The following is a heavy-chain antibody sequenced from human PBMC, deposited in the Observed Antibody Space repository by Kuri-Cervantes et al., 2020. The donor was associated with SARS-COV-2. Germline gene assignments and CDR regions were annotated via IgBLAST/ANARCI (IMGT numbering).Heavy chain of an antibody. Sequence: GESLKISCAASGFTFSSYAMSWVRQAPGKGLEWVANIKQDGSEKYYVDSVKGRFTISRDNAKNSLYLQMNSLRAEDTAVYYCARVPIAAAGGHYYYYYMDVWGKGTTVTVSS. CDR2: IKQDGSEK. V-gene: IGHV3-7*01. CDR1: GFTFSSYA. CDR3: ARVPIAAAGGHYYYYYMDV. J-gene: IGHJ6*03. D-gene: IGHD6-13*01.